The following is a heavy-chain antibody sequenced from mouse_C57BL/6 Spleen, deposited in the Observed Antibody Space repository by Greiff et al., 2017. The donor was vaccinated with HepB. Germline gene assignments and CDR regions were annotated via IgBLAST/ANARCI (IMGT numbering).Heavy chain of an antibody. J-gene: IGHJ1*03. CDR2: IYPGDGDT. CDR1: GYAFSSYW. CDR3: AKGYYGSSYWYFDV. V-gene: IGHV1-80*01. D-gene: IGHD1-1*01. Sequence: VQLQQSGAELVKPGASVKISCKASGYAFSSYWMNWVKQRPGKGLEWIGQIYPGDGDTNYNGKCKGKATLTADKSSSTAYMQLSSLTSEDSAVYFCAKGYYGSSYWYFDVWGTGTTVTVSS.